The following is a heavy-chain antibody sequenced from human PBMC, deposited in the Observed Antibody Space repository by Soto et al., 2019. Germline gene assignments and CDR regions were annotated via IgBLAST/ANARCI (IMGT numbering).Heavy chain of an antibody. D-gene: IGHD6-13*01. J-gene: IGHJ4*02. CDR2: FDPEDGET. Sequence: ASVKVSCKVSGYTLTELCMHWVLQAPGKGLEWMGGFDPEDGETIYAQKFQGRVTMTEDTSTDTAYMELSSLRSEDTAVYYCATGYSSSWYYFDYWGQGTLVTVSS. CDR1: GYTLTELC. CDR3: ATGYSSSWYYFDY. V-gene: IGHV1-24*01.